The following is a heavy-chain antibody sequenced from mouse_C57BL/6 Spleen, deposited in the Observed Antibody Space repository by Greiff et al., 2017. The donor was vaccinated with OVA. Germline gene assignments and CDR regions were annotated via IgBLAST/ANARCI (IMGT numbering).Heavy chain of an antibody. V-gene: IGHV1-52*01. CDR2: IDPSDSET. D-gene: IGHD2-3*01. J-gene: IGHJ4*01. Sequence: QVHVKQPGAELVRPGSSVKLSCKASGYTFTSYWMHWVKQRPIQGLEWIGNIDPSDSETHYNQKFKDKATLTVDKSSSTAYMQLSSLTSEDSAVYYCARSADGPYAMDYWGQGTSVTVSS. CDR3: ARSADGPYAMDY. CDR1: GYTFTSYW.